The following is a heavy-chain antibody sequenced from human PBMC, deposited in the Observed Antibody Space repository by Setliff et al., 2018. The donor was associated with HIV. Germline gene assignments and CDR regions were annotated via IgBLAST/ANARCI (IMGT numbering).Heavy chain of an antibody. CDR1: GYSFTNHY. J-gene: IGHJ3*02. CDR2: INPTGGST. Sequence: ASVKVSCKPSGYSFTNHYMHWVRQAPGQGREWMGVINPTGGSTRNTQKFQGRVAMTRDTSTSTVYMELSSLRSEDTAVYYCSSAGAWQRNALDIWGQGTMVTVSS. CDR3: SSAGAWQRNALDI. D-gene: IGHD5-12*01. V-gene: IGHV1-46*01.